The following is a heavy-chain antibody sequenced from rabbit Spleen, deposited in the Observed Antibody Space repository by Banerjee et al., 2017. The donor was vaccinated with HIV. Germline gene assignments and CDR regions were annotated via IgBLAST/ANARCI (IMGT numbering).Heavy chain of an antibody. CDR2: IDTNDGDT. CDR1: GFSFSSNW. V-gene: IGHV1S45*01. Sequence: LEESGGGLVKPGGTLTLTCTVSGFSFSSNWICWVRQAPGKGLEWIACIDTNDGDTDYANWPKGRFTISKTSSTTVTLQMPSLTDADTATYFCARDNYDGWGDSYYFNLWGQGTLVTVS. D-gene: IGHD4-1*01. CDR3: ARDNYDGWGDSYYFNL. J-gene: IGHJ4*01.